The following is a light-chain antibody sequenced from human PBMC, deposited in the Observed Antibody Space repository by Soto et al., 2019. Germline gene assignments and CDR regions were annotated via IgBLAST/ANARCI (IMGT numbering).Light chain of an antibody. CDR2: DVT. J-gene: IGLJ2*01. Sequence: QSALTQPRSVSGSPGQSVTISCTGTSSDVGVYNYVSWYQQHPGKAPKLIIYDVTKRPSGVPDRFSGSKSVNTASLIISGLQAADEAEYYCCCCSYADSSSFRVLFGGGTKVTVL. CDR1: SSDVGVYNY. CDR3: CSYADSSSFRVL. V-gene: IGLV2-11*01.